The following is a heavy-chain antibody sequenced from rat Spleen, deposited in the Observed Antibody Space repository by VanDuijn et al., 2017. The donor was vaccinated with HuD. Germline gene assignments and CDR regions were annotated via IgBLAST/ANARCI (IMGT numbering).Heavy chain of an antibody. D-gene: IGHD2-1*01. CDR1: GFTFSNYG. CDR3: ATSTYDWFVF. J-gene: IGHJ3*01. CDR2: ITTGGGST. Sequence: EVQLVESGGGLVQPGRSLKLSCAASGFTFSNYGMAWVRQTPTKGLEWVASITTGGGSTYYRDSVKGRFTISRDNAKSTLYLQMDSLRSEDTATYYCATSTYDWFVFWGQGTLVTVSS. V-gene: IGHV5S13*01.